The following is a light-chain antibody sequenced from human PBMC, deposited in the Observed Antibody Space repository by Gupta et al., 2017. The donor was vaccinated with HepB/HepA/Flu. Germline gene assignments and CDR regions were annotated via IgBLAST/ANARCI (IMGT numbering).Light chain of an antibody. CDR1: SSNIGSNT. CDR3: AAWEDSLNGRV. CDR2: RNN. V-gene: IGLV1-44*01. Sequence: QSVLTQPPSASGTPGQRVTISCSGSSSNIGSNTVNWYQQLPGTAPKLLIYRNNQRPSGVPDRFSGSKSGTSASLAISGLQSEDEADYYCAAWEDSLNGRVFGGGTKLTVL. J-gene: IGLJ3*02.